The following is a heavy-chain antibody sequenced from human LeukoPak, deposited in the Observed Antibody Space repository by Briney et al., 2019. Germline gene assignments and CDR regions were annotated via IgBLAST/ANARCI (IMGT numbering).Heavy chain of an antibody. J-gene: IGHJ4*02. CDR1: GFTFSSYA. CDR2: ISYDGSNK. Sequence: GSLRLSCAASGFTFSSYAMHWVRQAPGKGLEWVAVISYDGSNKYYADSVKGRFTISRDNSKNTLYLQMNSLRAEDTAVYYCAGGYSGYDSISDYWGQGTLVTVSS. V-gene: IGHV3-30-3*01. CDR3: AGGYSGYDSISDY. D-gene: IGHD5-12*01.